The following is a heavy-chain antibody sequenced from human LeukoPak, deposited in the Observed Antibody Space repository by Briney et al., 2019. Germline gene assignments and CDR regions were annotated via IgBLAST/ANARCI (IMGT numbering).Heavy chain of an antibody. D-gene: IGHD1-26*01. V-gene: IGHV1-46*01. CDR3: ARGQLGPTSAPFDS. CDR1: GYTFIDYY. Sequence: ASVKVSCKTSGYTFIDYYLHWVRQAPGQSFEYMGIINPAGGSTSYHHKSQDRVTMTREASTTTIYMELRSLTFEDTAVYYCARGQLGPTSAPFDSWGQGTLVTVSS. CDR2: INPAGGST. J-gene: IGHJ4*02.